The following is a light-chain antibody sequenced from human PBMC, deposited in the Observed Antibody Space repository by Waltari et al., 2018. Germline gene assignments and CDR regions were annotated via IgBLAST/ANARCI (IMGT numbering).Light chain of an antibody. Sequence: QSALTQPASVSGSPGQSITISCTGTSRDVGGYNYVSWYQQHPGKAPKRMIYDVSKRPSWVSNRFAGSKSGNTASLTISGLQAEDEADYYCCSYAGSSTFVFGGGTKLTVL. CDR2: DVS. CDR3: CSYAGSSTFV. V-gene: IGLV2-23*02. J-gene: IGLJ2*01. CDR1: SRDVGGYNY.